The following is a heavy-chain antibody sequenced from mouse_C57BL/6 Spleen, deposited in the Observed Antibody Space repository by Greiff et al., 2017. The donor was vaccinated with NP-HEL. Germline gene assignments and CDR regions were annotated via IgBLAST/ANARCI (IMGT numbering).Heavy chain of an antibody. CDR1: GFTFSNYW. Sequence: EVQLVESGGGLVQPGGSMKLSCVASGFTFSNYWMNWVRQSPEKGLEWVAQIRLKSDNYATHYAESVKGRFTISRDDSKSSVYLQMNNLRAEDTGIYYCTGLIYYYGSSPYYFDYWGQGTTLTVSS. V-gene: IGHV6-3*01. CDR2: IRLKSDNYAT. CDR3: TGLIYYYGSSPYYFDY. J-gene: IGHJ2*01. D-gene: IGHD1-1*01.